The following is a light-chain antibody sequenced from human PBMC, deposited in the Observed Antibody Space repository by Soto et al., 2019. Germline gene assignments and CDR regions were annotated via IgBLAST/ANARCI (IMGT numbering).Light chain of an antibody. Sequence: EIVLTQSPGTLSLSPGERATLSCRASQSVSNSYVAWYQQKSGQAPRLLIYDTSSRVTGIPDRFSGSGSGTDFTLTISRLEPEDFAVYYCQQYGASPWTFGQGTKVDIK. CDR3: QQYGASPWT. CDR2: DTS. J-gene: IGKJ1*01. V-gene: IGKV3-20*01. CDR1: QSVSNSY.